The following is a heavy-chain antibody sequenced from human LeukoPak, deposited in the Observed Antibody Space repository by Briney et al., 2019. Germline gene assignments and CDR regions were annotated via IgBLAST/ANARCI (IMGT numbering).Heavy chain of an antibody. V-gene: IGHV3-7*01. J-gene: IGHJ6*03. CDR3: AKDRCSNGVGCYYYYMDV. D-gene: IGHD2-8*01. Sequence: GGSLRLSCAASGFNFSSYWMIWVRQAPGKGLEWVANIKQDGSVKNYVDSVKGRFTISRDSSKNILYLQMNSLRAEDTAVYYCAKDRCSNGVGCYYYYMDVWGKGTTVTISS. CDR1: GFNFSSYW. CDR2: IKQDGSVK.